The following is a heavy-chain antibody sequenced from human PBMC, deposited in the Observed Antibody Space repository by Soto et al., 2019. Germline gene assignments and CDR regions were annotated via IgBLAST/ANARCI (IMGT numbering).Heavy chain of an antibody. CDR1: GFTPTTTP. V-gene: IGHV3-23*01. CDR3: ATSFRYFDN. D-gene: IGHD3-3*02. CDR2: VSGAASHT. J-gene: IGHJ4*02. Sequence: GXLRLSCACSGFTPTTTPLSWVRQPPGKGLEWVATVSGAASHTYYVDSVRGRFFISRDNSKNTVTLQMNNLTVDDTAVYYCATSFRYFDNWGQGTRVIVYS.